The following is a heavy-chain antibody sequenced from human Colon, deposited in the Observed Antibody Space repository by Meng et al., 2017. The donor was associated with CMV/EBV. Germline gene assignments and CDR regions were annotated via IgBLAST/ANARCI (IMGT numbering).Heavy chain of an antibody. Sequence: GGSLRLSCTASGFTFEDSAMHWVRQAPGKGLEWVSGINWSGETISYADSVKGRFTISRDNAQKSLFLQMTSLRTEDTAVYYCAREGQTSTHWLGPLHNWGQGTVVTVSS. V-gene: IGHV3-20*04. D-gene: IGHD1-1*01. CDR2: INWSGETI. CDR3: AREGQTSTHWLGPLHN. CDR1: GFTFEDSA. J-gene: IGHJ4*02.